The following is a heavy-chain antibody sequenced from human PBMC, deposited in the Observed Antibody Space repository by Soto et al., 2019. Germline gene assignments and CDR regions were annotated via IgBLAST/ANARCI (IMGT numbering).Heavy chain of an antibody. J-gene: IGHJ6*02. CDR3: TTAKPYSSSEYYYYYYGMDV. Sequence: GGSLRLSCAASGFTFSNAWMNWVRQAPGKGLEWVGRIKSKTDGGTPDYAAPVKGRFTISRDDSKNTLYLQMNSLKTEDTAVYYCTTAKPYSSSEYYYYYYGMDVWGQGTTVTVSS. V-gene: IGHV3-15*07. CDR1: GFTFSNAW. CDR2: IKSKTDGGTP. D-gene: IGHD6-6*01.